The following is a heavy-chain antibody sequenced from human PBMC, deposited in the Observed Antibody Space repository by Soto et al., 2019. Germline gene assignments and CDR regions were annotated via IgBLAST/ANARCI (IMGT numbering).Heavy chain of an antibody. CDR2: ISGSGGST. Sequence: PGGSLRLSCAASGFTFSSYAMSWVRQAPGKGLEWVSAISGSGGSTYYADSVKGRFTISRDNSKNTLYLQMNSLRAEDTAVYYCAKDLRCIVVVPAAHIWDYYYYGMDVWGQGTTVTVSS. J-gene: IGHJ6*02. V-gene: IGHV3-23*01. CDR1: GFTFSSYA. CDR3: AKDLRCIVVVPAAHIWDYYYYGMDV. D-gene: IGHD2-2*01.